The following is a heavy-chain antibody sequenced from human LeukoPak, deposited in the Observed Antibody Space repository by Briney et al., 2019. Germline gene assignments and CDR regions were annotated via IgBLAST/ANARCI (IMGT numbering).Heavy chain of an antibody. J-gene: IGHJ5*02. D-gene: IGHD3-22*01. CDR1: GFKFRDYY. CDR3: ARGGWSRGWFDP. Sequence: PGGSLRLSCAASGFKFRDYYMSWIRQAPGKGLEWISYISMSGSVIQYSDSVKGRFTTSRDNVKNSLHLQMDSLRVDDTAVYYCARGGWSRGWFDPWGQGTRVSVSS. V-gene: IGHV3-11*01. CDR2: ISMSGSVI.